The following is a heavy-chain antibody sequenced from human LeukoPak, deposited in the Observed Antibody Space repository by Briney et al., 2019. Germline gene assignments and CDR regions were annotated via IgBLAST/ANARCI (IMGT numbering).Heavy chain of an antibody. D-gene: IGHD6-19*01. CDR1: GGTFSSYA. CDR3: ARVLYSSGWYDGDY. CDR2: INPHSGDT. V-gene: IGHV1-2*02. J-gene: IGHJ4*02. Sequence: ASVKVSCKASGGTFSSYAISWLRQAPGQGLEWVGWINPHSGDTNYAQNFQGRVTMTRDTSISTAYLELSRLRSDDTAVYYCARVLYSSGWYDGDYWGQGTLVTVSS.